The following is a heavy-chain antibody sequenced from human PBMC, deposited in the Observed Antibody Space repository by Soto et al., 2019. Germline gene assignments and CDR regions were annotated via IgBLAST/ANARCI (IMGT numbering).Heavy chain of an antibody. CDR1: GFTFSHYG. Sequence: GGSLRLSCAASGFTFSHYGMHWVRQAPGKGLEWVAIISYDGRNEYYADSVKGRFTISRDNSKKMLYLQMNSLSAEDTAVYSCAKRMMIGSYFAAFDCWGQGALVTVSS. J-gene: IGHJ4*02. CDR2: ISYDGRNE. D-gene: IGHD1-26*01. V-gene: IGHV3-30*18. CDR3: AKRMMIGSYFAAFDC.